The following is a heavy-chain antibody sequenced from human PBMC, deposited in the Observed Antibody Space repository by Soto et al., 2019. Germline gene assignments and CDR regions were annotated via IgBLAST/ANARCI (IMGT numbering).Heavy chain of an antibody. J-gene: IGHJ6*02. Sequence: ASVKVSCKASGYTFTSYGISWVRQAPGQGLEWMGWISAYNGNTNYAQKLQGRVTMTTDTSTSTAYMELRSLRSDDTAVYYCAREPKGYCSSTSCSKPPYYYYGMDVWGQGTTVTVSS. CDR1: GYTFTSYG. V-gene: IGHV1-18*04. CDR2: ISAYNGNT. D-gene: IGHD2-2*01. CDR3: AREPKGYCSSTSCSKPPYYYYGMDV.